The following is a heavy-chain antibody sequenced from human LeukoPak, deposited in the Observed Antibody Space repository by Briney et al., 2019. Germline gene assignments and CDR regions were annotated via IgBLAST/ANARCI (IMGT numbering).Heavy chain of an antibody. J-gene: IGHJ4*02. CDR2: ISSSGSTI. CDR1: GFTFRSYE. V-gene: IGHV3-48*03. CDR3: ARIGLTTPAFDS. D-gene: IGHD1-1*01. Sequence: GGSLRLSCAASGFTFRSYEMNWVRQAPGKGREWLAYISSSGSTIYYADSVKGRFTIPRDNAKNTLYLQMHSLGVEDAAVYYCARIGLTTPAFDSWGQGTLVTVSS.